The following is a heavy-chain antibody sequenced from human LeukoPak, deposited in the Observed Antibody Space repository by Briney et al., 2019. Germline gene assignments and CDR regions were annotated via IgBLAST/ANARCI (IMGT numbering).Heavy chain of an antibody. V-gene: IGHV1-8*02. Sequence: ASVKVSCKASGYTFTSYDINWVRQATGQGLEWMGWMNPNSGNTGYAQKFQGRVTMTRDMSTSTVYMELSSLRSEDTAVYYCARDVRAWDYYMDVWGKGTTVTVSS. CDR3: ARDVRAWDYYMDV. CDR1: GYTFTSYD. D-gene: IGHD1-26*01. CDR2: MNPNSGNT. J-gene: IGHJ6*03.